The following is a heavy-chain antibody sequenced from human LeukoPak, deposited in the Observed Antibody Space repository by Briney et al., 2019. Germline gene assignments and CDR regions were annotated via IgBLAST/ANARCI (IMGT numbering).Heavy chain of an antibody. V-gene: IGHV3-23*01. CDR3: AKSMVLELPFYFNY. D-gene: IGHD1-7*01. Sequence: QAGGSLRLSCAASGFAFSSYAMSWVRQAPGKGLEWVSAVSGSGGSTYYADSVKGRFTISRDNSKNTLYLQMNSLRAEDTAVYYCAKSMVLELPFYFNYWGQGTLVTVSS. CDR2: VSGSGGST. CDR1: GFAFSSYA. J-gene: IGHJ4*02.